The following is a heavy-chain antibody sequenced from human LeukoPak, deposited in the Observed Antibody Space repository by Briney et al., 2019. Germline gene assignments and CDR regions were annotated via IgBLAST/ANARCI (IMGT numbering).Heavy chain of an antibody. J-gene: IGHJ4*02. V-gene: IGHV3-21*01. CDR3: ARERRSGSYCGY. D-gene: IGHD1-26*01. CDR1: GFTFSSYS. CDR2: ISSSSSYI. Sequence: GSLRLFCAASGFTFSSYSMNWVRQAPGKGLEWVSSISSSSSYIYYADSVKGRFTISRDNAKNSLYLQMNSLRAEDTAVYYCARERRSGSYCGYWGQGTLVTVSS.